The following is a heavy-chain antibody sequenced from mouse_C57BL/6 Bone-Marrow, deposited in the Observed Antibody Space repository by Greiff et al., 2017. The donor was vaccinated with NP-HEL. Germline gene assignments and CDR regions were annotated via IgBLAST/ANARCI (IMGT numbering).Heavy chain of an antibody. CDR2: IYPGSGST. J-gene: IGHJ4*01. CDR3: ARGGIPDYYGSSYEYYGMDY. D-gene: IGHD1-1*01. CDR1: GYTFTSYW. V-gene: IGHV1-55*01. Sequence: VQLQQPGAELVKPGASVKMSCKASGYTFTSYWITWVKQRPGQGLEWIGGIYPGSGSTNYNEKFKGKATLTADTSSSTAYMQLSSLTSEDSAVFNSARGGIPDYYGSSYEYYGMDYWGQGTSVTVSA.